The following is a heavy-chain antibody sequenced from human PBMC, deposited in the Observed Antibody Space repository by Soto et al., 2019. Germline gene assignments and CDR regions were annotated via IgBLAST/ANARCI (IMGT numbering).Heavy chain of an antibody. CDR2: ITWNSRVL. Sequence: GGSLRLSCVGTGLNFDDFAMHWVRQAPGKGLEWVSGITWNSRVLAYADSVKGRFTISRDNARNSLYLQMDSLRDEDTALYYCAKGRYDFWSPYYFDSWGQGTLVTVS. CDR3: AKGRYDFWSPYYFDS. J-gene: IGHJ4*02. CDR1: GLNFDDFA. V-gene: IGHV3-9*01. D-gene: IGHD3-3*01.